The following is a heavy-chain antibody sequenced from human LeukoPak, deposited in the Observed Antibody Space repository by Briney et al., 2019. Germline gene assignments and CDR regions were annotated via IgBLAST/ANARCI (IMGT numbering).Heavy chain of an antibody. CDR3: ARDKPRGYFDY. CDR1: GFTFSSYS. Sequence: PGGSLRLSCAASGFTFSSYSMNWVRQAPGKGLEWVSSISSSSSYIYYAHSVKGRFTISRDNAKNSLYLQMNSLRAEDTAVYYCARDKPRGYFDYWGQGTLVTVSS. D-gene: IGHD3-10*01. CDR2: ISSSSSYI. V-gene: IGHV3-21*01. J-gene: IGHJ4*02.